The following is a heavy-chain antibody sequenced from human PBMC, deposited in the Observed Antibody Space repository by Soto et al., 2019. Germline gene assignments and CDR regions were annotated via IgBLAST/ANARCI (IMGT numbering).Heavy chain of an antibody. CDR1: GGSFSGYY. CDR3: ARALNYDILTGYYPRHYYYYMDV. Sequence: PSETLSLTCAVCGGSFSGYYWSWIRQPPGKGLEWIGEINHSGSTDYNPSLKSRVTISVDTSKNQFSLKLSSVTAADTAVYYCARALNYDILTGYYPRHYYYYMDVWGKGTTVTVSS. D-gene: IGHD3-9*01. V-gene: IGHV4-34*01. J-gene: IGHJ6*03. CDR2: INHSGST.